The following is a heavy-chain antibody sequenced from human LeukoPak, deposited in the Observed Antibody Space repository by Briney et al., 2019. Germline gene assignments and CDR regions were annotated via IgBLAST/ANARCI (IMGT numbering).Heavy chain of an antibody. CDR1: GYTFTDYY. J-gene: IGHJ5*02. D-gene: IGHD6-13*01. V-gene: IGHV1-2*02. CDR2: INPNSGGT. Sequence: ASVKVSCKASGYTFTDYYMHWVRQAPGQGLEWMGWINPNSGGTNYAQKFQGRVTMTRDMSISTAYMELSRLRSDDTAVYYCARDPEGIAAAGWFDPWGQGTLVTVSS. CDR3: ARDPEGIAAAGWFDP.